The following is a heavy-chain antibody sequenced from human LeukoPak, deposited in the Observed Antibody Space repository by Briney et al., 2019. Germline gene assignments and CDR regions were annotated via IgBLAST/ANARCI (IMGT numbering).Heavy chain of an antibody. V-gene: IGHV5-51*01. J-gene: IGHJ5*02. Sequence: GESLMISCKASGYSFSDCWIGWLRQMPGRGLEWMGTIYRGDSDTRYSPFFQGQVSISADKSINTAYLQWNSVKASDIARYYCARVAMGSGGRRWFDPWGQGTLVTVSS. D-gene: IGHD1-26*01. CDR1: GYSFSDCW. CDR2: IYRGDSDT. CDR3: ARVAMGSGGRRWFDP.